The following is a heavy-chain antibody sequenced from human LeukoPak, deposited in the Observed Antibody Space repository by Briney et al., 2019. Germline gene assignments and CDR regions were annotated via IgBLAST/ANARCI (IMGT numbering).Heavy chain of an antibody. V-gene: IGHV1-2*02. CDR2: INPNSGGT. CDR1: GYTFTGYY. D-gene: IGHD3-3*01. J-gene: IGHJ5*02. CDR3: ARDWYYDFWSGYFRPENWFDP. Sequence: WASVKVSCKASGYTFTGYYMHWVRQAPGQGLEWMRWINPNSGGTNYAQKFQGRVTMTRDTSISTAYMELSRLRSDDTAVYYCARDWYYDFWSGYFRPENWFDPWGQGTLVTVSS.